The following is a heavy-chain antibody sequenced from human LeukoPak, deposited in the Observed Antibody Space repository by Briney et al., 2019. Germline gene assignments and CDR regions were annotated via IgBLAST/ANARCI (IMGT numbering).Heavy chain of an antibody. J-gene: IGHJ5*02. CDR3: ARELSGEQQLVNWFDP. CDR2: INPNSGGT. CDR1: GYTFTGYY. V-gene: IGHV1-2*02. Sequence: GASVKVSCKASGYTFTGYYMHWVRQAPGQGLEWMGWINPNSGGTNYAQKFQGRVTMTRDTSISTAYMELSRLRSDDTAVYYCARELSGEQQLVNWFDPWGQGTLVTVSS. D-gene: IGHD6-13*01.